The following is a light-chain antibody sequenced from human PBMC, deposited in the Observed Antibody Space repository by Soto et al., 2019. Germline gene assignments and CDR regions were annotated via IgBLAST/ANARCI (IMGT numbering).Light chain of an antibody. CDR3: QQYHKCPPLT. J-gene: IGKJ4*01. Sequence: EIVMTQSPASLSLSPGENATLSCRASQSVSTNLVCYQQKLRQPPRRLIYDASTRPASSPARIGGMGAGTQFSPTITSMQSEDSAVYYCQQYHKCPPLTFGGGTKVEIK. CDR1: QSVSTN. V-gene: IGKV3-15*01. CDR2: DAS.